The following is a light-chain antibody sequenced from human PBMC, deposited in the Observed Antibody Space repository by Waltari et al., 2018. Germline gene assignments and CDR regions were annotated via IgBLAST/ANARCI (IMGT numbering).Light chain of an antibody. CDR3: QQFNSFSLS. CDR1: QSLVHSDGNTY. V-gene: IGKV2-30*02. CDR2: KVS. J-gene: IGKJ4*01. Sequence: DVEMTQSPLSLPVTLGQPASISCRCSQSLVHSDGNTYLQWFQQRPGQYPRRLIYKVSNRDSGVPSRFSGSGSGTEFTLTISSLQPDDFATYYCQQFNSFSLSFGGGTKVEIK.